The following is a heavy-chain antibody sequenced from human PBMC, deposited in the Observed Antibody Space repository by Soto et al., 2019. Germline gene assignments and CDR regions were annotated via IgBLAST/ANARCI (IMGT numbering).Heavy chain of an antibody. CDR2: IHKTGTIT. CDR3: VRDLNYKFFFDL. V-gene: IGHV3-23*04. D-gene: IGHD1-1*01. J-gene: IGHJ4*02. CDR1: GFTFSTYA. Sequence: EGQVVESGGDLVQPGDSLTISCAASGFTFSTYAMSWVRQAPGKGLEWVSAIHKTGTITFYADSVKGRFTISRDNSKNTLYLHMNSLRDGDTAVYYCVRDLNYKFFFDLWGQGTLVTVSS.